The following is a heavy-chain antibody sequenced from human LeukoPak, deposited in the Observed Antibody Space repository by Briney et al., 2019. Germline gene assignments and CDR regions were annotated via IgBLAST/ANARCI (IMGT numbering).Heavy chain of an antibody. CDR3: GRDGSWGHFDF. V-gene: IGHV1-2*02. D-gene: IGHD6-13*01. J-gene: IGHJ4*02. Sequence: VASLKVSCKASGYTFTGYYMHWVRQAPGQGLEWMGWINRNSGGTNYAQTFQGRVTMTRDTAINTHYMQMSRLRSDDQAVYYCGRDGSWGHFDFWGQGTVVTVSS. CDR1: GYTFTGYY. CDR2: INRNSGGT.